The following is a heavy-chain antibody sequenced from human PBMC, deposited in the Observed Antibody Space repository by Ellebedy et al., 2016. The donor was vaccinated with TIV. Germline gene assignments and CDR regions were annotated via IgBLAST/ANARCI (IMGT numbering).Heavy chain of an antibody. J-gene: IGHJ4*02. V-gene: IGHV3-23*01. D-gene: IGHD4-23*01. CDR3: TRDDGDSGGKLDY. Sequence: GESLKISCAASGFTFSSYGMHWVRQAPGKGLEWVSGISNSGVSTSYADSVRGRFTISRDNSKSTVFLQMNSLRADDTAVYYCTRDDGDSGGKLDYWGQGALVTVSS. CDR1: GFTFSSYG. CDR2: ISNSGVST.